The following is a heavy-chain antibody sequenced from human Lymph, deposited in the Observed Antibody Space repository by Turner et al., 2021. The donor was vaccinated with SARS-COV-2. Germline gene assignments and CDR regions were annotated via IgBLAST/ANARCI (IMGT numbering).Heavy chain of an antibody. CDR2: ISGDGVRT. CDR3: ARDWRAGNY. D-gene: IGHD3-3*01. V-gene: IGHV3-64*01. Sequence: EVQLVESGGGLVQPGESLRLSCAASGFAFGNYAMHWVRQAPGKGLEYVSAISGDGVRTYYANSVKGRFTISRDNSKNTLYIQMGSLRAEDMAVYYCARDWRAGNYWGQGTLVTVSS. J-gene: IGHJ4*02. CDR1: GFAFGNYA.